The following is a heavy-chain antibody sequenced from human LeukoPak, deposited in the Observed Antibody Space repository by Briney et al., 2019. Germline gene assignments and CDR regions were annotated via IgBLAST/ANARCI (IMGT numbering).Heavy chain of an antibody. D-gene: IGHD3-3*01. CDR3: AREPSTDYDFWSGYYMALWYFDY. V-gene: IGHV3-7*01. Sequence: SGGSLRLSCAASGFTFSSYWMSWVRQAPGKGLEWVANIKQDGSEKYYVDSVKGRFTIFRDNAKNSLYLQMNSLRAEDTAVYYCAREPSTDYDFWSGYYMALWYFDYWGQGTLVTVSS. CDR2: IKQDGSEK. CDR1: GFTFSSYW. J-gene: IGHJ4*02.